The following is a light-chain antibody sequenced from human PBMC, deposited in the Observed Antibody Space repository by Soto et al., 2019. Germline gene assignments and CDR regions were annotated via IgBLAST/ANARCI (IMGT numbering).Light chain of an antibody. CDR2: DAS. CDR1: QSVSSY. V-gene: IGKV3-11*01. CDR3: QQRSNWPPTWT. Sequence: EIVLTRSPATLSLSPGEGVTLSCRASQSVSSYLAWYQQKPGQAPRLLIYDASNRATGIPARFSGSGSGTDFTLTISSLEPEDFAVYYCQQRSNWPPTWTFGQGTKVDI. J-gene: IGKJ1*01.